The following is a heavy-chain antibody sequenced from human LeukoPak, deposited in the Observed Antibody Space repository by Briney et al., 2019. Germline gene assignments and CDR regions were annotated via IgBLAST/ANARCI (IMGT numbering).Heavy chain of an antibody. CDR2: MNPNSGNT. CDR3: ARVSKIAAAGPFLPINY. V-gene: IGHV1-8*01. CDR1: GYTFTSYD. J-gene: IGHJ4*02. Sequence: ASVKVSCKPSGYTFTSYDINSVRQAPGQGLEWMGWMNPNSGNTGYAQKFQGRVTMTRNTSISTAYMELSSLRSEDTAVYYCARVSKIAAAGPFLPINYWGQGTLVTVSS. D-gene: IGHD6-13*01.